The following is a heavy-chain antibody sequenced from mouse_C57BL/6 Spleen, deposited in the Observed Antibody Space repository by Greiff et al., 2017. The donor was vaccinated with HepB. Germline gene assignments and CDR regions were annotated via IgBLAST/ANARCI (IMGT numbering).Heavy chain of an antibody. J-gene: IGHJ2*01. CDR2: ISDGGSYT. Sequence: EVKLMESGGGLVKPGGSLKLSCAASGFTFSSYAMSWVRQTPEKRLEWVATISDGGSYTYYPDNVKGRFTISRDNAKNNLYLQMSHLKSEDTAMYYCARDYDYDWDYWGQGTTLTVSS. CDR3: ARDYDYDWDY. CDR1: GFTFSSYA. V-gene: IGHV5-4*01. D-gene: IGHD2-4*01.